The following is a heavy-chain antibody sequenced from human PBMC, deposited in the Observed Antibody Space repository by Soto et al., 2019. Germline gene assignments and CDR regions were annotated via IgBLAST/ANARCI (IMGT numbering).Heavy chain of an antibody. V-gene: IGHV4-4*07. CDR2: IYSSGTT. Sequence: SETLSLTCTVSGGSISGYYWTWIRQPAGKGLEWIGRIYSSGTTKYNPSLKSRVTMSLDTSKNQFSLRLSSVTATDTAVYYCARGQRFSDWFDPWGPGSLVTRLL. CDR3: ARGQRFSDWFDP. J-gene: IGHJ5*02. D-gene: IGHD3-3*01. CDR1: GGSISGYY.